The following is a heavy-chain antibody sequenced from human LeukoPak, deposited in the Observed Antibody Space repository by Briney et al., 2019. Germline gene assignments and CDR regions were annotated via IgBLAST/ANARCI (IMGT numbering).Heavy chain of an antibody. D-gene: IGHD7-27*01. CDR1: TFTFSNYW. J-gene: IGHJ4*02. V-gene: IGHV3-7*03. Sequence: GGSLRLSCAASTFTFSNYWMSWVRQAPGKGLEWVANIEEDGSEKDYVDSVKGRFTISRDNAKNSLYLQMNSLRAEDTAVYYCARGPPNWGYDYWGPGTLVTVSS. CDR3: ARGPPNWGYDY. CDR2: IEEDGSEK.